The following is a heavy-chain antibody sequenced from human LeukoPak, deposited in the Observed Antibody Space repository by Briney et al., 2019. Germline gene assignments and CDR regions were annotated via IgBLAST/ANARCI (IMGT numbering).Heavy chain of an antibody. CDR1: GFSFHTYA. J-gene: IGHJ3*02. D-gene: IGHD4-17*01. V-gene: IGHV3-23*01. CDR3: AKVIDYGALDACDI. Sequence: PGGSLRLSCAASGFSFHTYAMTWVRQAPGKGLEWVSSLSGSGQSPNYANSVLGQFSISRDNAQQRLFLQMNNLRVDDTGTYYCAKVIDYGALDACDIWGQGTVVTVSS. CDR2: LSGSGQSP.